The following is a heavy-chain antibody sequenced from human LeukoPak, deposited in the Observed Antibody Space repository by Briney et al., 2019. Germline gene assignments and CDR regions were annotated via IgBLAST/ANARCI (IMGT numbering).Heavy chain of an antibody. Sequence: PSETLSLTCTVSGYSISSGYYWGWIRQPPGKGLEWVSSISSSSSYIYYADSVKGRFTISRDNAKNSLYLQMNSLRAEDTAVYYCARDGQGLWFGEPYFDYWGQGTLVTVSS. J-gene: IGHJ4*02. CDR2: ISSSSSYI. CDR1: GYSISSGYY. CDR3: ARDGQGLWFGEPYFDY. D-gene: IGHD3-10*01. V-gene: IGHV3-21*01.